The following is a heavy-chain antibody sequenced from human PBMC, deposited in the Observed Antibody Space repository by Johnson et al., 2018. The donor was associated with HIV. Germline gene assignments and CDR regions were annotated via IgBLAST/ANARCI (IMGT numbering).Heavy chain of an antibody. J-gene: IGHJ3*01. Sequence: QMQLVESGGGVVQPGGSLRLSCAASGFTFSSYGMHWVRQAPGKGLEWVAFIRYDGSNKYYADSVKGRFTISRDNSKNTLYLQMNSLRSEDTAVYSCAFESGSYFRHAFDVWGQGTMVTVSS. CDR2: IRYDGSNK. V-gene: IGHV3-30*02. D-gene: IGHD1-26*01. CDR3: AFESGSYFRHAFDV. CDR1: GFTFSSYG.